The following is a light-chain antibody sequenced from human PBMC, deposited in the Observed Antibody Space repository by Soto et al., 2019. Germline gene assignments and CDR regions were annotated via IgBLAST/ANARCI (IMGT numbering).Light chain of an antibody. Sequence: EIVLTQSPGTLSLSPGERATLSCRASQIVSSTYLAWFQQKPGQAPRLLIYGASTRATGIPDRFSGSGSGADFTLTISGLQSEDFAVYYCQQYNNWPQTFGQGTKVDIK. CDR1: QIVSSTY. V-gene: IGKV3D-15*01. CDR2: GAS. J-gene: IGKJ1*01. CDR3: QQYNNWPQT.